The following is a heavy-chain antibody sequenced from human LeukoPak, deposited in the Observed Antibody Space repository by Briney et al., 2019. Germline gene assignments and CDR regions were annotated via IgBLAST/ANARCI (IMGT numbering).Heavy chain of an antibody. D-gene: IGHD6-19*01. CDR3: VKNDGWFHLAQ. Sequence: GGSLRLSCVVSGFTLSSDWMSWVRQAPGKGLEWVANIKKDGIEKYYVESVKGRFTISRDNTNNALYLQMNSLRVEDTAVYYCVKNDGWFHLAQWGQGTLVTVSS. J-gene: IGHJ4*02. V-gene: IGHV3-7*03. CDR2: IKKDGIEK. CDR1: GFTLSSDW.